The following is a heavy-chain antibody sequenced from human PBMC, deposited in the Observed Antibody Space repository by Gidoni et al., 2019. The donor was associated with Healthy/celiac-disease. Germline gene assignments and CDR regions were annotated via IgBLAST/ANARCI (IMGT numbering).Heavy chain of an antibody. V-gene: IGHV4-34*01. CDR1: GGSFSGSY. CDR2: INHSGST. Sequence: QVQLQQWGAGLLKPSETLSLTCAVYGGSFSGSYWRWIRQPPGKGLEWIGEINHSGSTNYNPSLKSRVTISVDTSKNQFSLKLSSVTAADTAVYYCARGRGMVRGVMMGNWFDPWGQGTLVTVSS. J-gene: IGHJ5*02. CDR3: ARGRGMVRGVMMGNWFDP. D-gene: IGHD3-10*01.